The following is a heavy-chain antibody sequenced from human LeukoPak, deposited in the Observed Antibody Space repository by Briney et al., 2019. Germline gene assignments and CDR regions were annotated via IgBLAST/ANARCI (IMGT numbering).Heavy chain of an antibody. CDR1: GGSISSSSYY. D-gene: IGHD4-17*01. CDR2: IYYSGGT. CDR3: AREDPQTTVPEGMDV. V-gene: IGHV4-39*07. Sequence: SETLSLTCTVSGGSISSSSYYWGWIRQPPGKGLEWIGSIYYSGGTYYNPSLKSRVTISVDTSKNQFSLQLRSVTAADTAVYYCAREDPQTTVPEGMDVWGQGTLVTVSS. J-gene: IGHJ4*02.